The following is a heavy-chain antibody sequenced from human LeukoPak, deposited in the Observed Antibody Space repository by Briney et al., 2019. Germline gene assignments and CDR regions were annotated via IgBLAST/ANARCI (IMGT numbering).Heavy chain of an antibody. Sequence: ASVKVSCKASGYTFTSYYMHWVRQAPGQGLEWMGIINPSGGSTSYAQKFQGRVTMTRDTSTSTVYMELSSLRSEDTAVYYCARAHLDIVVVPAAMEDYYYGMDVWGQGTTVTVSS. CDR1: GYTFTSYY. D-gene: IGHD2-2*03. J-gene: IGHJ6*02. V-gene: IGHV1-46*01. CDR3: ARAHLDIVVVPAAMEDYYYGMDV. CDR2: INPSGGST.